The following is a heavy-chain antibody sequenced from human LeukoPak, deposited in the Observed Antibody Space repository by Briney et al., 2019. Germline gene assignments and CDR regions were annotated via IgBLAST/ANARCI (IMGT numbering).Heavy chain of an antibody. CDR1: GFTFSSYA. CDR2: ISGSGGST. CDR3: AKGRLLLRGWYEH. D-gene: IGHD6-19*01. J-gene: IGHJ1*01. Sequence: GGSLRLSCAVSGFTFSSYAMSWVRQAPGKGLEWVSAISGSGGSTYYADSVKGRFTISRDNSKNTLYLQMNSLRAEDTAVYYCAKGRLLLRGWYEHWGQGTLVTVSS. V-gene: IGHV3-23*01.